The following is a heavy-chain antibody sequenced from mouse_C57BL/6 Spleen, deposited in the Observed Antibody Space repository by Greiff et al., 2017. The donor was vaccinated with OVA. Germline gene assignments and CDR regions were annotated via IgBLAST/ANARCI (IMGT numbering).Heavy chain of an antibody. Sequence: VQLQQPGAELVKPGASVKLSCKASGYTFTSYWMHWVKQRPGQGLEWIGMIHPNSGSTNYNEKFKSKATLTVDKSSSTAYMQLSSLTSEDSAVYCCARRYGSSDWYFDVWGTGTTVTVSS. D-gene: IGHD1-1*01. J-gene: IGHJ1*03. CDR3: ARRYGSSDWYFDV. CDR1: GYTFTSYW. CDR2: IHPNSGST. V-gene: IGHV1-64*01.